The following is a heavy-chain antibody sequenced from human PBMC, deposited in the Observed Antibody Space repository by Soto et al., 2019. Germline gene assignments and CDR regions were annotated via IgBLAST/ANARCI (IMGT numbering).Heavy chain of an antibody. J-gene: IGHJ5*02. D-gene: IGHD2-2*02. Sequence: GASVKVSCKASGYTFTSYYMHWVRQAPGQGLEWMGIINPSGGSTSYAQKFQGRVTMTRDTSTSTVHMELSSLRSEDTAVYYCARDLIPGRRRSYNWFDPWGQGTLVTVSS. CDR1: GYTFTSYY. V-gene: IGHV1-46*01. CDR3: ARDLIPGRRRSYNWFDP. CDR2: INPSGGST.